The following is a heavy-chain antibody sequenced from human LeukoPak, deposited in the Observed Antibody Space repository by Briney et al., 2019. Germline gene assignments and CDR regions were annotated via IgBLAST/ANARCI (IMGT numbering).Heavy chain of an antibody. V-gene: IGHV4-39*01. CDR3: ARLKVGTTHPDY. CDR2: IYYGGST. J-gene: IGHJ4*02. CDR1: GGSISSGSYY. D-gene: IGHD1-26*01. Sequence: SETLSLTCIVSGGSISSGSYYWGWIRQPPGKGLEWIASIYYGGSTYYNPSLKSRVTISVDTSRNQISLKLSSVTAADTAVYYCARLKVGTTHPDYWGQGTLVTVSS.